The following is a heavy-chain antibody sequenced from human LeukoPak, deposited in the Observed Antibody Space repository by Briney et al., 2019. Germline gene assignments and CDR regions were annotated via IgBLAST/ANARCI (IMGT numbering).Heavy chain of an antibody. CDR1: GGSTSSSNYY. V-gene: IGHV4-61*01. Sequence: SETLSLTCTVSGGSTSSSNYYWGWIRQPPGKGLEWIGYIYYSGSTNYNPSLKSRVTISVDTSKNQFSLKLSSVTAADTAVYYCARDLRGDYYFDYWGQGTLVTVSS. J-gene: IGHJ4*02. CDR3: ARDLRGDYYFDY. CDR2: IYYSGST. D-gene: IGHD4-17*01.